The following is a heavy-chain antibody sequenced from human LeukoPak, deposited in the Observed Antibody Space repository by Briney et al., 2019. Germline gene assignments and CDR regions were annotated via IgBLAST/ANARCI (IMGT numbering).Heavy chain of an antibody. CDR3: AKGHVVGATTSGAFDI. D-gene: IGHD1-26*01. CDR1: GFTFDDYA. V-gene: IGHV3-9*01. Sequence: GGSLRLSCAASGFTFDDYAMHWVRQAPGKGLEWVSGISWNSGSIGYADSAKGRFTISRDNAKNSLYLQMNSLRAEDTALYYCAKGHVVGATTSGAFDIWGQGTMVTVSS. J-gene: IGHJ3*02. CDR2: ISWNSGSI.